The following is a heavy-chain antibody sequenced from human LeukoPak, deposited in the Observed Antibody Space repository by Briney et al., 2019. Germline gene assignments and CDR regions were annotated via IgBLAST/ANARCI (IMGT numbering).Heavy chain of an antibody. CDR2: IYSGGST. CDR3: ARGGGDRPDLGFDY. J-gene: IGHJ4*02. D-gene: IGHD3-16*01. V-gene: IGHV3-66*02. Sequence: GRSLRLSCAASGFTFSDYYMSWIRQAPGKGLEWVSVIYSGGSTYYADSVKGRFTISRDNSKNTLYLQMNSLRAEDTAVYYCARGGGDRPDLGFDYWGQGTLVTVSS. CDR1: GFTFSDYY.